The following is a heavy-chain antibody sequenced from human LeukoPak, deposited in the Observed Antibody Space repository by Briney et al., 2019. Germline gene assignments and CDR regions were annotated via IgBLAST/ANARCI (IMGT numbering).Heavy chain of an antibody. V-gene: IGHV4-59*01. CDR3: ARGRVPTAT. D-gene: IGHD2-2*01. CDR2: IYYSEST. Sequence: SETLSLTCTVSGASIRIYYWSWIRQPPGKGLEWIGYIYYSESTNYNPSLKSRVTISVDTSKNHFSLKLTSVTAADTAVYYCARGRVPTATWGQGTLVTVSS. CDR1: GASIRIYY. J-gene: IGHJ5*02.